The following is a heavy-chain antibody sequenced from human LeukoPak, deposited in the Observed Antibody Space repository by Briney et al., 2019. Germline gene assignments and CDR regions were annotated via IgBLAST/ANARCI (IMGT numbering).Heavy chain of an antibody. Sequence: PSETLSLTCTVSGGSISSYYWSWIRQPPGKGLEWIGYISYSGSTNYNPSLKSRVTISVDTSKNQFSLTLSSVTAADTAVYYCARHWGASGYGYLDYWGQGTLVTVSS. CDR1: GGSISSYY. D-gene: IGHD5-12*01. CDR2: ISYSGST. J-gene: IGHJ4*02. CDR3: ARHWGASGYGYLDY. V-gene: IGHV4-59*08.